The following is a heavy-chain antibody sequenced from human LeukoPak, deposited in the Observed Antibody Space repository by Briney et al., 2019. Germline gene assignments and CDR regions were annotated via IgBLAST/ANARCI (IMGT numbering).Heavy chain of an antibody. J-gene: IGHJ4*02. D-gene: IGHD3-3*01. Sequence: GASVKVSCKASGYTFTGYYMHWVRQAPGQGLEWMGWINPNSGGTNYAQKFQGRVTMTRDTSISTAYMELSRLRSDDTAVYYCARIYQDVYYDFWSGYYPYYFDYWGQGTLVTVSS. CDR3: ARIYQDVYYDFWSGYYPYYFDY. CDR1: GYTFTGYY. CDR2: INPNSGGT. V-gene: IGHV1-2*02.